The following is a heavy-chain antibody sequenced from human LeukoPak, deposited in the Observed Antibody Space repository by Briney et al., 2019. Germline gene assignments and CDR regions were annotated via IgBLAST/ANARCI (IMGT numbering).Heavy chain of an antibody. J-gene: IGHJ6*02. CDR1: GFTFSSYA. CDR3: ARGMVVVPAAIGDV. D-gene: IGHD2-2*01. Sequence: GRSLRLSCAASGFTFSSYAMHWVRQAPGKGLEWVAVISYDGSNKYYADSVKGRFTISRDNSKNTLYLQVNSLRADDTAVYYCARGMVVVPAAIGDVWGQRTTVTVSS. V-gene: IGHV3-30-3*01. CDR2: ISYDGSNK.